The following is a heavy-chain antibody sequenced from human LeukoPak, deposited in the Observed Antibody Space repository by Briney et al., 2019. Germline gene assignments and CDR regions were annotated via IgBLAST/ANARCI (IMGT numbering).Heavy chain of an antibody. V-gene: IGHV3-23*01. CDR2: ISISGGST. Sequence: GGSLRLSCAASGFTFSSHAMSWVRQAPGKGLEWVSAISISGGSTYYADSVKGRFTISRDNSKNTLYLQMNSLRPEDTAVYYCANEIRPNDHWGQGTLVTVSS. CDR1: GFTFSSHA. J-gene: IGHJ5*02. CDR3: ANEIRPNDH. D-gene: IGHD4-17*01.